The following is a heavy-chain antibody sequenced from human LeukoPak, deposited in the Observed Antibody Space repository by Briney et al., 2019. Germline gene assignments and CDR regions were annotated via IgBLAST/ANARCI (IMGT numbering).Heavy chain of an antibody. CDR1: GFTFSSNW. CDR3: ARSVLGTSDY. CDR2: INPDGSTT. D-gene: IGHD1-14*01. V-gene: IGHV3-74*01. Sequence: TGGSLRLSCAASGFTFSSNWMHWVRQAPGKGLVWVSRINPDGSTTGYADSVKGRFTISRDNAKNTLYLQMNSLRAEDSAVYYCARSVLGTSDYWGQGTQVTVSS. J-gene: IGHJ4*02.